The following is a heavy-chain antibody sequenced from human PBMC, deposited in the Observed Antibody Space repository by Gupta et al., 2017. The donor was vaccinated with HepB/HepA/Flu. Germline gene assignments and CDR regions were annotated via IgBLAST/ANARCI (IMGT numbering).Heavy chain of an antibody. D-gene: IGHD3-3*01. V-gene: IGHV3-43*02. CDR1: GFTFDDYA. J-gene: IGHJ6*02. Sequence: EVQLVESGGGVVQPGGSLRLSCAASGFTFDDYAMHWVRQAPGKGLEWVSLISGDGGSTYYADSVKGRFTISRDNSKNSLYLQMNSLRTEDTALYYCAKDFWSGGDYYYYGMDVWGQGTTVTVSS. CDR3: AKDFWSGGDYYYYGMDV. CDR2: ISGDGGST.